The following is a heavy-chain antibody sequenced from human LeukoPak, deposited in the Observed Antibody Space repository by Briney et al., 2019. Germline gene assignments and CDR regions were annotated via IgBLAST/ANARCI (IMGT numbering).Heavy chain of an antibody. D-gene: IGHD2-8*01. CDR3: AKGRIAVYAVY. CDR1: GFTFSTYA. Sequence: GGSLRLSCAASGFTFSTYAMSWVRQAPGKGLEWVSTISGSGGSTYYADSVKGRFTISRDNSKNTLYLQMNSLRAEDTAVYYCAKGRIAVYAVYWGQGTLVTVSS. V-gene: IGHV3-23*01. CDR2: ISGSGGST. J-gene: IGHJ4*02.